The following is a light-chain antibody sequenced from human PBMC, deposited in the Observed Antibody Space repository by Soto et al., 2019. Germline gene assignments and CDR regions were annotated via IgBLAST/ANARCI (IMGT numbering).Light chain of an antibody. CDR2: GAS. Sequence: VLTKSACTLSLSPAERATLSCRASQSVSSSYLAWYQQKPGQAPRLLIYGASSRATGIPDRFSGSGSGTDFTLTISRLEPEDFAVYYCQQYGSSITFGQGTRLEIK. CDR3: QQYGSSIT. V-gene: IGKV3-20*01. J-gene: IGKJ5*01. CDR1: QSVSSSY.